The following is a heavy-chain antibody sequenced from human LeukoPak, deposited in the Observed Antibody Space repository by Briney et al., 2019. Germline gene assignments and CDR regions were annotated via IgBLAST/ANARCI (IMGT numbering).Heavy chain of an antibody. V-gene: IGHV4-38-2*02. Sequence: SETLSLTCAVSGYSISSGYYWGWIRQPPGKGLEWIGEINHSGSTNYNPSLKSRVTISVDTSKNQFSLKLSSVTAADTAVYYCAREDIVVVPAASALGNWFDPWGQGTLVTVSS. J-gene: IGHJ5*02. D-gene: IGHD2-2*01. CDR2: INHSGST. CDR1: GYSISSGYY. CDR3: AREDIVVVPAASALGNWFDP.